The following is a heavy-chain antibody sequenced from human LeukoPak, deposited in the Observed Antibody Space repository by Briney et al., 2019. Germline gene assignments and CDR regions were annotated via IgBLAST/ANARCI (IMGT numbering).Heavy chain of an antibody. V-gene: IGHV7-4-1*02. CDR3: ARRLRYPNYYFDY. D-gene: IGHD3-16*01. Sequence: ASVKVSCKASGYTFTNYAMNWVRQAPGQGLGWMGWINTDTGNPTYAQGFTGRFVFSLDTSVSTAYLQISSLGAEDTAVYYCARRLRYPNYYFDYWGQGTLVTVSS. J-gene: IGHJ4*02. CDR2: INTDTGNP. CDR1: GYTFTNYA.